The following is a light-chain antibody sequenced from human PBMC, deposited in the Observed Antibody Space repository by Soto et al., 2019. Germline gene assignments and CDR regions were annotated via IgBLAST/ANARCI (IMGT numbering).Light chain of an antibody. Sequence: QSALTQPASVSGSPGQSITISCTGSSSDVGAYKYVSWFQQHPGKAPKLIIYEVSNRPSGVSDRFSGSKSGNTASLTISGLQAEDEADYYCCSYAGSYTYVFGTGTKLTVL. J-gene: IGLJ1*01. CDR2: EVS. CDR3: CSYAGSYTYV. V-gene: IGLV2-14*01. CDR1: SSDVGAYKY.